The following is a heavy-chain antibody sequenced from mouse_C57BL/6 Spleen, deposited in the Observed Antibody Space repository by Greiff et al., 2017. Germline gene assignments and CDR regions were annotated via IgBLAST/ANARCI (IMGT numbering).Heavy chain of an antibody. Sequence: VQLQQPGAELVKPGASVKMSCKASGYTFTSYWITWVKQRPGQGLEWIGDIYPGSGSTNYNEKFKSKATLTVDTSSSTAYMQLSSLTSEDSAVYYCARRGPYYYGSSLFDYWGQGTTLTVSS. CDR1: GYTFTSYW. CDR3: ARRGPYYYGSSLFDY. D-gene: IGHD1-1*01. J-gene: IGHJ2*01. CDR2: IYPGSGST. V-gene: IGHV1-55*01.